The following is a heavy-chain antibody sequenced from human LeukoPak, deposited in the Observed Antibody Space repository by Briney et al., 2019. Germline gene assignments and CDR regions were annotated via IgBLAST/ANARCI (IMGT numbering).Heavy chain of an antibody. CDR3: ARVDILTGYPIDY. Sequence: PSETLSLTCAVYGGSFSGYYWSWIRQPPGKGLEWIGSIYYSGSTYYNPSLKSRVTISVDTSKNQFSLKLSSVTAADTAVYYCARVDILTGYPIDYWGQGTLVTVSS. J-gene: IGHJ4*02. V-gene: IGHV4-34*01. D-gene: IGHD3-9*01. CDR1: GGSFSGYY. CDR2: IYYSGST.